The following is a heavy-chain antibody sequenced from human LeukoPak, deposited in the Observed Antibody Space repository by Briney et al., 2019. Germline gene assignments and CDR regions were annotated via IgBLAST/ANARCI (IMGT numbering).Heavy chain of an antibody. V-gene: IGHV1-2*02. CDR1: GYTFTGYY. D-gene: IGHD1-26*01. CDR2: INPNSGGT. J-gene: IGHJ4*02. Sequence: ASVKVSCKASGYTFTGYYMRWVRQAPGQGLEWMGWINPNSGGTNYAQKFQGRVTMTRDTSISTAYMELSRLRSDDTAVYYCARGSGSYDSDLDYWGQGTLVTVSS. CDR3: ARGSGSYDSDLDY.